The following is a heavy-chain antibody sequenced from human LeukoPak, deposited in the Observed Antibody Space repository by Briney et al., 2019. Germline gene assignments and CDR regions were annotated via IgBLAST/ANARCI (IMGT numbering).Heavy chain of an antibody. J-gene: IGHJ4*02. D-gene: IGHD2-15*01. V-gene: IGHV3-9*01. CDR3: AKGDRYCSGGSCYFDY. Sequence: GRSLRLSCAASGFTFDDYAMHWVRQAPGKGLEWVSGISWNSGSIGYADSVKGRFTISRDNAKNSLYLQMNSLRAEDTALYYCAKGDRYCSGGSCYFDYWGQGTLVTVSS. CDR2: ISWNSGSI. CDR1: GFTFDDYA.